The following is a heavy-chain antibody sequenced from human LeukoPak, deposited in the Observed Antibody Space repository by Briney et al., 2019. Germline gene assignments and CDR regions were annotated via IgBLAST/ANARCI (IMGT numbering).Heavy chain of an antibody. Sequence: GGSLRLSCAASGFTFNTYTMSWVRQAPGKGLEWVANIKQDGSEKYYVDSVKGRFTISRDNAKNSLYLQMNSLRAEDTAVYYCARDFSYSYGWPGYYYMDVWGKGTTVTVSS. J-gene: IGHJ6*03. V-gene: IGHV3-7*01. CDR1: GFTFNTYT. CDR2: IKQDGSEK. D-gene: IGHD5-18*01. CDR3: ARDFSYSYGWPGYYYMDV.